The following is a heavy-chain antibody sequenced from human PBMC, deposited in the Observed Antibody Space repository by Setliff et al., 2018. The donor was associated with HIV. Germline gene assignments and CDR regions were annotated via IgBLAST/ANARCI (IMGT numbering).Heavy chain of an antibody. CDR1: GGSISSGYYY. CDR3: ARHRSYPRVYFDY. Sequence: SETLSLTCTVPGGSISSGYYYWGWIRQPPGKGLEWIGSIYYSGSTYYNSSLKSRVSISVDTSKNQFSLNLTSVTATDTAFYYCARHRSYPRVYFDYWGQGTLVTVS. J-gene: IGHJ4*02. V-gene: IGHV4-39*01. CDR2: IYYSGST.